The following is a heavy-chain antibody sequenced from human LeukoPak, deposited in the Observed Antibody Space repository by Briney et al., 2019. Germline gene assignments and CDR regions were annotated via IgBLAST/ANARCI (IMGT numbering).Heavy chain of an antibody. V-gene: IGHV1-8*01. Sequence: AAVNVSFKASGYTFIMHDFNWVRQAPGQGREGMGWVSAKTGRTGYAPKFQGRVYMTTNASLSTAYMELSSLRSDDTAVYFCARESERNDGWFDPWGQGTLVTVSS. D-gene: IGHD1-1*01. J-gene: IGHJ5*02. CDR2: VSAKTGRT. CDR1: GYTFIMHD. CDR3: ARESERNDGWFDP.